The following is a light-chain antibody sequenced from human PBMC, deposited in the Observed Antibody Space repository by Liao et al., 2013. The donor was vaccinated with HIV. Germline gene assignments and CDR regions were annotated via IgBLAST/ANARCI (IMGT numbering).Light chain of an antibody. CDR3: QVWDSSSDHPYV. J-gene: IGLJ1*01. CDR1: NIGRTT. CDR2: YDN. V-gene: IGLV3-21*01. Sequence: GSVAPGKTARVTCGGNNIGRTTVHWYQQKPGQAPVLVIYYDNDRPSGIPERFSGSNSGNTATLTINRVEAGDEADYFCQVWDSSSDHPYVFGTGTKVTVL.